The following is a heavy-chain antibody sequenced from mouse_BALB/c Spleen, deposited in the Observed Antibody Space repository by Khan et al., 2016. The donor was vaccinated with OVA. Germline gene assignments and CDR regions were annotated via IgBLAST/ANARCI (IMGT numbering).Heavy chain of an antibody. D-gene: IGHD2-1*01. V-gene: IGHV5-17*02. CDR3: ARSGGNFHWYFDV. Sequence: EVQLVESGGGLVQPGGSRKLSCAASGFTFSSFGMHWVRQAPKKGLEWVAYISSGSSTIYYVDTVKGRFTISRDSPKNTLFLQMTSLRSEDTAMYYCARSGGNFHWYFDVWGAGTSVTVS. CDR1: GFTFSSFG. J-gene: IGHJ1*01. CDR2: ISSGSSTI.